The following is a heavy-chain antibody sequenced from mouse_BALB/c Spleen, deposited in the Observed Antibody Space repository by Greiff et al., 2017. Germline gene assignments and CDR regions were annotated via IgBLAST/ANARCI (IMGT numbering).Heavy chain of an antibody. J-gene: IGHJ2*01. V-gene: IGHV1-54*01. CDR2: INPGSGGT. CDR1: GYAFTNYL. Sequence: VQLQQSGAELVRPGTSVKVSCKASGYAFTNYLIEWVKQRPGQGLEWIGVINPGSGGTNYNEKFKGKATLTADKSSSTAYMQLSSLTSDDSAVYFCARAYYGNYVPFDYWGQGTTLTVSS. D-gene: IGHD2-10*01. CDR3: ARAYYGNYVPFDY.